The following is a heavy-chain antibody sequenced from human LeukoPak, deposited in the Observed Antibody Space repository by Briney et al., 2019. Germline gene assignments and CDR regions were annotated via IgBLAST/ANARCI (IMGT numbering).Heavy chain of an antibody. J-gene: IGHJ3*02. Sequence: GGSLRLSCAASGFTFDDYGMSWVRQAPGKGLEWVSGINWNGGSTGYADSVKGRFTISRDNAKNSLYLQMNSLRAEDTALYYCARGVYYYGSGRPNDAFDIWGQGTMVTVSS. CDR1: GFTFDDYG. CDR3: ARGVYYYGSGRPNDAFDI. CDR2: INWNGGST. V-gene: IGHV3-20*04. D-gene: IGHD3-10*01.